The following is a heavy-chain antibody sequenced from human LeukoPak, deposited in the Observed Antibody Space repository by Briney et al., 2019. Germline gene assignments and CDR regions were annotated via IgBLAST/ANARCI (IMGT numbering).Heavy chain of an antibody. J-gene: IGHJ3*02. V-gene: IGHV4-59*01. CDR1: GGSISSYY. CDR3: ARGYNMMEGVKRRGVGLTPAFDI. D-gene: IGHD2-8*02. CDR2: IYYSGST. Sequence: SETLSLTCTVSGGSISSYYWSWIRQPPGKGLEWIGYIYYSGSTNYNPSLKSRVTISVDTSKNQFSLKLSSVTAADTAVYYCARGYNMMEGVKRRGVGLTPAFDIWGQGTMVTVSS.